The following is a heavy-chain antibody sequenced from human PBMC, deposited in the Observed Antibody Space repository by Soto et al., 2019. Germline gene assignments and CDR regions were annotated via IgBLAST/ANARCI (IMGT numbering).Heavy chain of an antibody. CDR3: ARVPYYYDSSGYSPGPRGFDP. CDR1: GGSFSGYY. CDR2: IYYSGST. J-gene: IGHJ5*02. Sequence: PSETLSLTCAVYGGSFSGYYWSWIRQHPGKGLEWIGYIYYSGSTYYNPSLKSRVTISVDTSKNQFSLKLSSVTAADTAVYYCARVPYYYDSSGYSPGPRGFDPWGQGTLVTVS. D-gene: IGHD3-22*01. V-gene: IGHV4-31*11.